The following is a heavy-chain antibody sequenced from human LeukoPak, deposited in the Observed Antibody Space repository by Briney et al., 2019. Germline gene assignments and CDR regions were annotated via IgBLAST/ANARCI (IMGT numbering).Heavy chain of an antibody. Sequence: TGGSLRLSCAASGFIVSSNYMSWVRQAPGKGLEWVSLIYSGGSTYYADSVKGRFTISRDNSKNTLYFQMNSLRAEDTAVYYCARRYCSDGICSHYGFDIWGQGTMVTVSS. V-gene: IGHV3-66*04. J-gene: IGHJ3*02. CDR1: GFIVSSNY. CDR3: ARRYCSDGICSHYGFDI. D-gene: IGHD2-15*01. CDR2: IYSGGST.